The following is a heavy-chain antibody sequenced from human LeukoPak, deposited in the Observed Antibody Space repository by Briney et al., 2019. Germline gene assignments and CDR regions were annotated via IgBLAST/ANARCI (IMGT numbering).Heavy chain of an antibody. CDR2: IYYSGST. V-gene: IGHV4-39*01. D-gene: IGHD6-19*01. CDR1: GGSISSYY. Sequence: SETLSLTCTVSGGSISSYYWGWIRQPPGKGLEWIGSIYYSGSTYYNPSLKSRVTISVDTSKNQFSLKLSSVTAADTAVYYCARQQWLYYFDYWGQGTLVTVSS. CDR3: ARQQWLYYFDY. J-gene: IGHJ4*02.